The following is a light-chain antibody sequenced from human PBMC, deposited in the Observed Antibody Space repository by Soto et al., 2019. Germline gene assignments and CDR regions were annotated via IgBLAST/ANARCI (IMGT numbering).Light chain of an antibody. CDR2: DVS. V-gene: IGLV2-14*01. CDR1: SSDVGGYNY. Sequence: QSALTQPASXXXXXXXXXXXSCTGTSSDVGGYNYVSWYQQHPGKAPKLMIYDVSNRPSGVSNRFSGSKSGNTASLTISGLQAEDEADYYCSSYTSSSTLDVFGTGTKLTVL. CDR3: SSYTSSSTLDV. J-gene: IGLJ1*01.